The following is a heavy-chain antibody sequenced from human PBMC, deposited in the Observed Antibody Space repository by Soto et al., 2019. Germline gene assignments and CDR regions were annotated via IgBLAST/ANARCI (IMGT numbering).Heavy chain of an antibody. CDR1: GGSFSGYY. CDR2: INHSGST. Sequence: ETLSLTCAVYGGSFSGYYWSWIRQPPGKGLEWIGEINHSGSTNYNPSLKSRVAISVDTSKNEFSLKLSSVTAPDTAVYYCSRLSKLYRYYYCYGMDVWGQGTTVTVSS. V-gene: IGHV4-34*01. CDR3: SRLSKLYRYYYCYGMDV. D-gene: IGHD2-15*01. J-gene: IGHJ6*02.